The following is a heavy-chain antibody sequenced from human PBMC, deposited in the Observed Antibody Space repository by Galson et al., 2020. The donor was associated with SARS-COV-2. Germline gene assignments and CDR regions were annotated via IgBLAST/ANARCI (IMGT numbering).Heavy chain of an antibody. CDR2: INQDGRAK. Sequence: GESLKISCAASGFTFRSYWMSWVRQPPGKGLEWVANINQDGRAKYYVDSRKGRITISRANAKNSGYLQMDGRRAEDTALYFCATGRTAAAYWGQGTPVTVSS. V-gene: IGHV3-7*01. D-gene: IGHD6-13*01. J-gene: IGHJ4*02. CDR1: GFTFRSYW. CDR3: ATGRTAAAY.